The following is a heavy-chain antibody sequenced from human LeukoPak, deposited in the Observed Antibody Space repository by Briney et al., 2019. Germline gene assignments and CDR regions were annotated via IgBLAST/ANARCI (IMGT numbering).Heavy chain of an antibody. CDR2: IKQDGSEK. CDR1: GFTFSSYW. D-gene: IGHD2-15*01. Sequence: GGSLRLSCAASGFTFSSYWMSWVRQAPEKGLEWVANIKQDGSEKYYVDSVKGRFTISRDNAKNSLYLQMNSLRAEDTAVYYCARERRVVVVAATDYYYGMDVWGKGTTVTVSS. CDR3: ARERRVVVVAATDYYYGMDV. V-gene: IGHV3-7*03. J-gene: IGHJ6*04.